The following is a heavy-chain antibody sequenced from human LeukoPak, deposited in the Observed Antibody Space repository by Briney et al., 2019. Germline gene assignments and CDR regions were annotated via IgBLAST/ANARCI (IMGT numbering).Heavy chain of an antibody. CDR1: GGSISSSSYY. CDR3: ARDSNGWIYAEYFQH. CDR2: IYYSGST. V-gene: IGHV4-39*07. Sequence: SETLSLTCTVSGGSISSSSYYWGWIRQPPGKGLEWIGNIYYSGSTYYNPSLKSRVTISVDTSKNQFSLKLSSVTAADTAVYYCARDSNGWIYAEYFQHWGQGTLVTVSS. J-gene: IGHJ1*01. D-gene: IGHD6-19*01.